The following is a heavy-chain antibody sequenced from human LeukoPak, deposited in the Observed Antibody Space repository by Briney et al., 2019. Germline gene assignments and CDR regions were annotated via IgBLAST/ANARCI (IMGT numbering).Heavy chain of an antibody. V-gene: IGHV1-18*01. Sequence: ASVKVSCRASGYXFTSYGMSWVRQAPGQGLEWMGWISAYNGNTNYAQKLQGRVTMTTDTSTSTAYMELRSLRSDDTAVYYCARDSARPYGSGSYYKRFDYWGQGTLVTVSS. D-gene: IGHD3-10*01. CDR2: ISAYNGNT. CDR1: GYXFTSYG. J-gene: IGHJ4*02. CDR3: ARDSARPYGSGSYYKRFDY.